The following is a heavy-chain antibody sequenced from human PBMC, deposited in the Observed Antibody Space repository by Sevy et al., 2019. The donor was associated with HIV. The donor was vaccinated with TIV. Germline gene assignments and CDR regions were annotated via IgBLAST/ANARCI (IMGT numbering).Heavy chain of an antibody. Sequence: GESLKISCNGSGYSFTKYWIGWVRQMPGKGLEWMGIIYPGDSDTRYGPSFQGQVTISADKSIRTAYLQWSSLEASDTAMYYCTSLGGNDTSGYHFFDHWGQGTLVTVSS. V-gene: IGHV5-51*01. CDR3: TSLGGNDTSGYHFFDH. CDR1: GYSFTKYW. J-gene: IGHJ4*02. D-gene: IGHD3-22*01. CDR2: IYPGDSDT.